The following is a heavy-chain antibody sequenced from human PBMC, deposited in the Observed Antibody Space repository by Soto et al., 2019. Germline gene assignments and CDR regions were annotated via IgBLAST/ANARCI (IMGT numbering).Heavy chain of an antibody. D-gene: IGHD2-2*01. Sequence: GGSLRLSCAASGFTFSSYSMNWVRQAPGKGLEWVPSISSSSSYIYYADPVKGRFTISRDNAKNSLYLQMNSLRAEDTAVYYCARDGCSSTSCYVRYYYYYYGMDVWGQGTTVTVSS. CDR3: ARDGCSSTSCYVRYYYYYYGMDV. V-gene: IGHV3-21*01. CDR1: GFTFSSYS. CDR2: ISSSSSYI. J-gene: IGHJ6*02.